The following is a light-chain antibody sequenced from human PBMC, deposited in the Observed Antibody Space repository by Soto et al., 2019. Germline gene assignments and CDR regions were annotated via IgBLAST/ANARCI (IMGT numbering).Light chain of an antibody. Sequence: EIVLTQSPGTLSLSPGERATLSCRAIQSVSSSYLARYQQQPGQAPRLLIYGASSRATGIPDRFSGSGSGTDFTLTISRLEPEDFAVYYCQQYGSSPRTFGQGTKVDIK. J-gene: IGKJ1*01. CDR1: QSVSSSY. CDR3: QQYGSSPRT. CDR2: GAS. V-gene: IGKV3-20*01.